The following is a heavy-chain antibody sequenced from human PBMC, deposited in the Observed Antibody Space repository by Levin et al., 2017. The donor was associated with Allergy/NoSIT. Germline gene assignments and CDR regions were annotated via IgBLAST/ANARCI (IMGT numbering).Heavy chain of an antibody. Sequence: GGSLRLSCAASGFAVSNNYMHWVRQAPGKGLEWVSVFNNDGGAYYADPVKGRFTMPKDNSKNTAGLQMNSLRADDTAVYYCARGGGFLIDLWGQGTLVTVSS. CDR3: ARGGGFLIDL. CDR1: GFAVSNNY. V-gene: IGHV3-66*01. D-gene: IGHD2-15*01. J-gene: IGHJ5*02. CDR2: FNNDGGA.